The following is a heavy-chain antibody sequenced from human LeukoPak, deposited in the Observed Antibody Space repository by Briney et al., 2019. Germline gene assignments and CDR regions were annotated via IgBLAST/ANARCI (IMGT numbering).Heavy chain of an antibody. J-gene: IGHJ4*02. CDR2: IYYSGST. V-gene: IGHV4-39*01. D-gene: IGHD1-7*01. CDR1: GGSISSSSYY. Sequence: SETLSLTCTVSGGSISSSSYYWGWIRQPPGKGLEWIGSIYYSGSTYYNPSLKSRVTISVDTSKNQFSLKLSSVTAADTAVYYCARLQLSSLTGTHGRETRYPPRPTYYFDYWGQGTLVTVSS. CDR3: ARLQLSSLTGTHGRETRYPPRPTYYFDY.